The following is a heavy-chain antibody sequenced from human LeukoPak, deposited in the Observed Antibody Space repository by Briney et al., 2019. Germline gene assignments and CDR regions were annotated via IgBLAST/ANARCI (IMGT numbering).Heavy chain of an antibody. CDR1: GFTFSSYA. CDR2: IGGSGGST. Sequence: GGSLRLSCAASGFTFSSYAMSWVRQAPGKGLEWVSAIGGSGGSTYYADSVKGRFTISRDNSKNTLYLQMNSLRAEDTAVYYCAKGGYSSGWYVSYFDYWGQGTLVTVSS. D-gene: IGHD6-19*01. CDR3: AKGGYSSGWYVSYFDY. V-gene: IGHV3-23*01. J-gene: IGHJ4*02.